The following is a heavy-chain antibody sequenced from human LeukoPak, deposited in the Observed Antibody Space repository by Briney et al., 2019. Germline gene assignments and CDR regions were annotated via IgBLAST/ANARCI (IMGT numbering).Heavy chain of an antibody. D-gene: IGHD2-2*01. V-gene: IGHV4-34*01. CDR3: ARRIKKGYCSSTSCSYFDY. CDR1: GGSFSGYY. CDR2: INHSGGT. Sequence: SETLSLTCAVYGGSFSGYYWSWIRQPPGKGLEWIGEINHSGGTNYNPSLKSRVTISVDTSKNQFSLKLSSVTAADTAVYYCARRIKKGYCSSTSCSYFDYWGQGTLVTVSS. J-gene: IGHJ4*02.